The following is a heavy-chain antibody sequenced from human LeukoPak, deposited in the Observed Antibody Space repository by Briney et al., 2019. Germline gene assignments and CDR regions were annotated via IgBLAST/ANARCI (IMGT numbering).Heavy chain of an antibody. D-gene: IGHD1-26*01. Sequence: SETLSLTCAVYGGSFSGYYWSWIRQPPGKGLEWIGEINHSGSTNYNPSLKSRVTISVDTSKNQFSLKLSSVTAADTAVYYWSKGRTSRGAIGPRNLGQGTPVTGSS. V-gene: IGHV4-34*01. CDR3: SKGRTSRGAIGPRN. CDR1: GGSFSGYY. J-gene: IGHJ4*01. CDR2: INHSGST.